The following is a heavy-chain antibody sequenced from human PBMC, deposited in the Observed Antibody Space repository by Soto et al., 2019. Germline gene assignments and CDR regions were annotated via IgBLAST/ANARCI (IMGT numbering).Heavy chain of an antibody. D-gene: IGHD3-9*01. V-gene: IGHV3-23*01. CDR1: GFTFSSYA. J-gene: IGHJ6*03. Sequence: GGSLRLSCAASGFTFSSYAMSWVRQAPGKGLEWVSAISGSGGSTYYADSVKGRFTISRDNSKNTLYLQMNSLRAEDTAVYYCAKVPSPWYYDILTGYYTGYYYMDVWGKGTTVTVSS. CDR3: AKVPSPWYYDILTGYYTGYYYMDV. CDR2: ISGSGGST.